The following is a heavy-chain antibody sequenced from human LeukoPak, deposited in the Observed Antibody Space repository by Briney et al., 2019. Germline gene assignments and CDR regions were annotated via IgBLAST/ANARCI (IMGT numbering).Heavy chain of an antibody. J-gene: IGHJ5*02. CDR1: GGTFSSYA. CDR2: IIPIFGTA. D-gene: IGHD3-3*01. V-gene: IGHV1-69*01. CDR3: ARGAINSGVVTGRFDP. Sequence: SVKVSCKASGGTFSSYAISWVRQAPRQGLEWMGGIIPIFGTANYAQKFQGRVTITADESTSTAYMELSSLRSEDAAVYYCARGAINSGVVTGRFDPWGQGTLVTVSS.